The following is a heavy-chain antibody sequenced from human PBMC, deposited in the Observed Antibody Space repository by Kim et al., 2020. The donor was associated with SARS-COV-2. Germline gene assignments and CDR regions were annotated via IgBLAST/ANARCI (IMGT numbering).Heavy chain of an antibody. J-gene: IGHJ4*01. CDR1: GINFSYYY. CDR3: VRVAVGASSWYYFDS. D-gene: IGHD6-13*01. CDR2: ISSSGSYT. V-gene: IGHV3-11*05. Sequence: GGSLRLSCAASGINFSYYYMSWIRQAPGKGLEWVSYISSSGSYTKYADSLKGRFTISRDNAENSLYLEMNSLRPEDTAVYYCVRVAVGASSWYYFDSWC.